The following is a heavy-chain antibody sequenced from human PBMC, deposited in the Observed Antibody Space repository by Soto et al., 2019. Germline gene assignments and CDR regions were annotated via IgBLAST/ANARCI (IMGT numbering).Heavy chain of an antibody. CDR1: GGSISGYY. J-gene: IGHJ6*02. CDR2: IFYSGSP. D-gene: IGHD3-10*01. Sequence: QVQLQESGPGLVKPSETLSLTCTVSGGSISGYYWSLVRLPPGKGLEWLGYIFYSGSPSYNPSLTSRVTISVATSKNQVSLQLRSVSAADTAVYYCAREPPYGSGSSGMDVWGHGTTVIVSS. CDR3: AREPPYGSGSSGMDV. V-gene: IGHV4-59*01.